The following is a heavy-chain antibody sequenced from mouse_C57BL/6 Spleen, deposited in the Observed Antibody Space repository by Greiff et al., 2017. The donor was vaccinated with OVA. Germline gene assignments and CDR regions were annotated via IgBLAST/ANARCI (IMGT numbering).Heavy chain of an antibody. CDR3: ARQGPDYSPDWYFDV. J-gene: IGHJ1*03. CDR1: GFSLTSYG. Sequence: VHLVESGPGLVAPSQSLSITCTVSGFSLTSYGVHWVRQPPGKGLEWLVVIWSDGSTTYNSALKSRLSISKDNSKSQVFLKMNSLQTDDTAMYYCARQGPDYSPDWYFDVWGTGTTVTVSS. D-gene: IGHD1-1*01. V-gene: IGHV2-6-1*01. CDR2: IWSDGST.